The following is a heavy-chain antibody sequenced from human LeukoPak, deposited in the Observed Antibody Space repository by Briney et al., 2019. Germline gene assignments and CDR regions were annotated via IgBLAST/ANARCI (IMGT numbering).Heavy chain of an antibody. Sequence: LPGGSLRLSCVASGFTFSNYAMSWVRQATGKGLEWVSSTSGSGGATYYADSVKGRFTISRDNSRNTLFLQMNSLRAEDTAVYYCAKDPSGSYGLDAFDIWGQGTMVTVSS. CDR3: AKDPSGSYGLDAFDI. V-gene: IGHV3-23*01. CDR1: GFTFSNYA. CDR2: TSGSGGAT. J-gene: IGHJ3*02. D-gene: IGHD1-26*01.